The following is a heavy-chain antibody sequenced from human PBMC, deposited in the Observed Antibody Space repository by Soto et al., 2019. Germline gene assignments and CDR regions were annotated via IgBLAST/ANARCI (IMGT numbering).Heavy chain of an antibody. D-gene: IGHD3-10*01. CDR3: ARGYYYGSGSYYYYYYGMDV. CDR1: GGSFSGYY. CDR2: INHSGST. V-gene: IGHV4-34*01. Sequence: LSLTCAVYGGSFSGYYWSWIRQPPGKGLEWIGEINHSGSTNYNPSLKSRVTISVDTSKNQFSLKLSSVTAADTAVYYCARGYYYGSGSYYYYYYGMDVWGQGTTVTV. J-gene: IGHJ6*02.